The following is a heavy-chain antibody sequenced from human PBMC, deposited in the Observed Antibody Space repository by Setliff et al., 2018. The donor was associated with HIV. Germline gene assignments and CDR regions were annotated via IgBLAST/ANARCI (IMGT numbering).Heavy chain of an antibody. V-gene: IGHV3-7*05. J-gene: IGHJ3*01. CDR1: GFTSSTYW. Sequence: GGSLRLSCAASGFTSSTYWMSWVRQAPGKGLEWVANINEDGSQKYYVDSVKGRFTISRDNAKNSLYLQMNSLRAEDSAVYYCVKSQSQWLRFDVFDLWGQGTMVTVSS. CDR2: INEDGSQK. D-gene: IGHD5-12*01. CDR3: VKSQSQWLRFDVFDL.